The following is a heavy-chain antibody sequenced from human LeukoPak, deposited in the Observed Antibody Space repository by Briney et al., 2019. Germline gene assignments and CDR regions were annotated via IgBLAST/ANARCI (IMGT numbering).Heavy chain of an antibody. D-gene: IGHD1-26*01. J-gene: IGHJ4*02. CDR2: ISSSSSYI. Sequence: PGGSLRLSCAASGFTFSSYSMNWVRQAPGKGLEWVSSISSSSSYIYYADSVKGRFTISRDNAKNSLYLQMNSLRAEDTAVYYCARDLGSGSPGDFDYWGQGTLLTVSS. V-gene: IGHV3-21*01. CDR1: GFTFSSYS. CDR3: ARDLGSGSPGDFDY.